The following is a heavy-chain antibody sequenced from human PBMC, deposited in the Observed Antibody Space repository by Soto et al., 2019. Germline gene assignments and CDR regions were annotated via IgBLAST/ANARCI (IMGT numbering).Heavy chain of an antibody. J-gene: IGHJ5*02. CDR2: INHSGST. CDR3: AREGRYYASGRFWWFDP. CDR1: GGSFSDYY. D-gene: IGHD3-10*01. V-gene: IGHV4-34*01. Sequence: QVQLQQCGAGLLKPSETLSLTCAVYGGSFSDYYWSWIRQPPGKGLEWIGEINHSGSTNYNPSLKSRVTISVDTSKSQFSLKLSSVTAADTAVYYCAREGRYYASGRFWWFDPWGQGTLVTVSS.